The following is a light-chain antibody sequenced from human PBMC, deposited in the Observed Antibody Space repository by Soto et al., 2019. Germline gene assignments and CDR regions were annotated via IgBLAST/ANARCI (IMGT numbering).Light chain of an antibody. CDR2: GAF. J-gene: IGKJ5*01. Sequence: EIGMTQTPATLSVAKGDVATLSSRASQSITYNVAWYQQKPGQPPRLLIYGAFIRPTAIPARFSGSGSGTEFTLTISSLQSEDFAVYYCQQYHNWPLITFGQGTRLEI. V-gene: IGKV3-15*01. CDR3: QQYHNWPLIT. CDR1: QSITYN.